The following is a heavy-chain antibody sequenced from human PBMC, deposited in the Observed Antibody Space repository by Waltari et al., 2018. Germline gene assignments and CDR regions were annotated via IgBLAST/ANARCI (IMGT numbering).Heavy chain of an antibody. V-gene: IGHV1-69*08. D-gene: IGHD6-19*01. Sequence: QVQLVQSGAEVKKPGSSVKVSCKASGGTFSSYAISWVRQAPGQGLEWMGRIIPIFGTANYAHNVQGRVTITADKSTSTAYMELSSLRSEDTAVYYCASYSSGWGRNWFDPWGQGTLVTVSS. CDR2: IIPIFGTA. CDR3: ASYSSGWGRNWFDP. J-gene: IGHJ5*02. CDR1: GGTFSSYA.